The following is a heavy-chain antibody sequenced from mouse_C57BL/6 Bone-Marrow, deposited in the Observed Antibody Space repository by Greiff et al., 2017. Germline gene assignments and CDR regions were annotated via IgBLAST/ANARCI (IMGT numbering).Heavy chain of an antibody. CDR1: GFNIKDYY. J-gene: IGHJ3*01. V-gene: IGHV14-4*02. CDR3: NGNFAY. Sequence: VQLKQSGAELVRSGASVKLSCTASGFNIKDYYMHWVKQRPEQGLEWIGWIDPENGDTEYAPKFQGKATMTADPSSNTAYLQLSSLTSEDTAVYYCNGNFAYWGQGTLVTVSA. CDR2: IDPENGDT. D-gene: IGHD2-1*01.